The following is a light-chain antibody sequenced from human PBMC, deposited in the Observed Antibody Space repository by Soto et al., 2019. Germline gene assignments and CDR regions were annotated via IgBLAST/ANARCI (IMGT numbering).Light chain of an antibody. CDR1: QSVSID. V-gene: IGKV3-20*01. J-gene: IGKJ1*01. CDR3: QQSGT. CDR2: GAS. Sequence: EILMTQSPSTLPVSPGERVTLSCRASQSVSIDLAWYQQKPGQAPRLLIYGASRSATVIPDRFSGRWSGSDFTLPFRRLELQDCAVYYCQQSGTFGQGTKVDIK.